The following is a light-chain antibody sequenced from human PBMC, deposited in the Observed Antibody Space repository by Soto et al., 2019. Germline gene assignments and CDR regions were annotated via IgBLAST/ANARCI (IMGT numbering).Light chain of an antibody. Sequence: DIQMTQFPSSLSASVGDRVTITCRASQTISTYLTWYQQQSGKAPKLLIYAASNLQSGVPSRFSGSGSGTDFTLTISSLQPEDFATYYCHQSFTSPWTFGQGTKVDIK. CDR2: AAS. J-gene: IGKJ1*01. CDR3: HQSFTSPWT. V-gene: IGKV1-39*01. CDR1: QTISTY.